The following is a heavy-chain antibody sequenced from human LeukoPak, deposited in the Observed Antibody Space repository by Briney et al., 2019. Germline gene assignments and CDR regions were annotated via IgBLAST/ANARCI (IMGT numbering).Heavy chain of an antibody. J-gene: IGHJ6*03. CDR2: IIPIFGTA. V-gene: IGHV1-69*06. CDR3: ARGLRFPEIYYYYYMDV. D-gene: IGHD3-3*01. Sequence: SVKVSCKASGGTFSSYTISWVRQAPGQGLEWMGGIIPIFGTANYAQKFQGRVTITADKSTSTAYMELSSLRSEDTAVYYCARGLRFPEIYYYYYMDVWGKGTTVTVSS. CDR1: GGTFSSYT.